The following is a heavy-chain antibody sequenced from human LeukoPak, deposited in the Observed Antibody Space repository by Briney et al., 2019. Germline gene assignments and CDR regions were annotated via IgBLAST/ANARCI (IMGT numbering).Heavy chain of an antibody. CDR1: GYTFTSYY. Sequence: ASVKVSCKASGYTFTSYYMHWVRQAPGQGLEWMGIINPSGGSTSYAQKFQGRVTMTRDTSTSTVYMELSSLRSEDTAEYYCARALRFLGMDVWGQGTTVTVSS. CDR3: ARALRFLGMDV. V-gene: IGHV1-46*01. CDR2: INPSGGST. D-gene: IGHD3-3*01. J-gene: IGHJ6*02.